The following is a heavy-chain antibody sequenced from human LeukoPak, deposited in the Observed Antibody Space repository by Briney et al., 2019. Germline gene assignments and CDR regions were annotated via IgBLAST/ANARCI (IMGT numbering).Heavy chain of an antibody. D-gene: IGHD2-2*01. Sequence: GASVKVSCKASGYTFTSYAMNWVRQAPGQGLEWMGWINTNTGNPTYAQGFTGRFVFSLDTSVSTAYLQISSLKAEDTAVYYCAAYVVPAAPPDWYFDLWGRGTLVTVSS. CDR3: AAYVVPAAPPDWYFDL. J-gene: IGHJ2*01. CDR2: INTNTGNP. CDR1: GYTFTSYA. V-gene: IGHV7-4-1*02.